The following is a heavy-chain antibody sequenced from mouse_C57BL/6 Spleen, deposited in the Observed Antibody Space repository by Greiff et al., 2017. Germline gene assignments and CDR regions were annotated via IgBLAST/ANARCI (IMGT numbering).Heavy chain of an antibody. Sequence: EVQLLESGGDLVQPGGSLKLSCAASGFTFRCHGMSWVRQTPDKRLEWVATISSGGCYTYYPDSVEGRFLISRDNTKNTLYLQMSSLKSEDTAMYFCERDPTVVAHCDYWGQGTTLTVSS. D-gene: IGHD1-1*01. CDR2: ISSGGCYT. CDR3: ERDPTVVAHCDY. CDR1: GFTFRCHG. V-gene: IGHV5-6*01. J-gene: IGHJ2*01.